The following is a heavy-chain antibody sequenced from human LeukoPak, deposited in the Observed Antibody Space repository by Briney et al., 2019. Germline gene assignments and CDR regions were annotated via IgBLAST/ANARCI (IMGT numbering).Heavy chain of an antibody. CDR1: GFTFSRYW. J-gene: IGHJ3*02. CDR2: VKEDGSEK. CDR3: ARDMVRGVRSTPGGGDAFDI. D-gene: IGHD3-10*01. Sequence: GGSLRLSCAASGFTFSRYWMSWVRQVPGEGLEWVANVKEDGSEKKYVDSVKGRFTISRDNSKSSVYLQMNSLRAEDTAVYYCARDMVRGVRSTPGGGDAFDIWGQGTMVTVSS. V-gene: IGHV3-7*01.